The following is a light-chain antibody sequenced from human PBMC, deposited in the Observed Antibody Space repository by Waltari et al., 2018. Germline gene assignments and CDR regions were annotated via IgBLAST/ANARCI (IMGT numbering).Light chain of an antibody. CDR2: DAS. V-gene: IGKV3-15*01. Sequence: EIVLTQSPGILSLSPGERAVLSCRASHSLSSNYLAWYQQQPGQAPRRLIYDASTRATGFPPRFSGSGSGTEFTLTISSLQSEDFAVYSCQQYNDWPLTFGGGTKVEIK. CDR1: HSLSSN. J-gene: IGKJ4*01. CDR3: QQYNDWPLT.